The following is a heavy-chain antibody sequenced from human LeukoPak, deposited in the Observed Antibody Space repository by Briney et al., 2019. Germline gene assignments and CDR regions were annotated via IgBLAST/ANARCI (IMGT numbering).Heavy chain of an antibody. J-gene: IGHJ5*02. D-gene: IGHD5-24*01. Sequence: GGSLRLSCAASGFTFSGSAVHWVRQSSGKGLEWVGHIDKKDNLYATAYAESVKGRFTISRDDSKDTAFLHMDSLKTEDTALYYCTRGRGTYNWFDPWGQGTLVTVSS. CDR3: TRGRGTYNWFDP. CDR1: GFTFSGSA. CDR2: IDKKDNLYAT. V-gene: IGHV3-73*01.